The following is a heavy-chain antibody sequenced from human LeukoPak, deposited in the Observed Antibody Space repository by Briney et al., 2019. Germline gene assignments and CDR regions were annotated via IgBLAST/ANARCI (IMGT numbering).Heavy chain of an antibody. V-gene: IGHV1-69*06. CDR1: GGTFSSYA. D-gene: IGHD1-26*01. CDR2: IIPIFGTA. Sequence: VASVKVSCRASGGTFSSYAISWVRQAPGQGLEMMGGIIPIFGTANYAQKFQGRVTITADKSTSTAYMELSSLRSEDTAVYYCARVGATTFGLFLGWFDPWGQGTLVTVSS. CDR3: ARVGATTFGLFLGWFDP. J-gene: IGHJ5*02.